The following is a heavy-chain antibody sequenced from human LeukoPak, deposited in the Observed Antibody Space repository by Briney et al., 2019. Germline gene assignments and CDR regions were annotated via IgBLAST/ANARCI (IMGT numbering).Heavy chain of an antibody. Sequence: GGSLRLSCAASGFTFRSYSMNWVRQAPGKGLEWVSYISSSSSTIYYADSVKGRFTISRDNAKNSLYLQMNTLRDEDTAVYYCARNYGSDCYPLDYWGQGTLVTVSS. CDR1: GFTFRSYS. V-gene: IGHV3-48*02. CDR2: ISSSSSTI. D-gene: IGHD2-21*01. J-gene: IGHJ4*02. CDR3: ARNYGSDCYPLDY.